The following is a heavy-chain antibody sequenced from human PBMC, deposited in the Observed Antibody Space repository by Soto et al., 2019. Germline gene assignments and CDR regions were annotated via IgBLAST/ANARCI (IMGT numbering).Heavy chain of an antibody. CDR1: GYTFTSYY. CDR2: INPSGGST. J-gene: IGHJ6*02. D-gene: IGHD6-19*01. Sequence: GASVKVSCKASGYTFTSYYMHWVRQAPGQGLEWMGIINPSGGSTNYAQKLQGRVTMTRDTSTRTVYMEVYSLRSEDTAVYYCARDRSPRPVHYGMDVWGQGTTVTVS. V-gene: IGHV1-46*01. CDR3: ARDRSPRPVHYGMDV.